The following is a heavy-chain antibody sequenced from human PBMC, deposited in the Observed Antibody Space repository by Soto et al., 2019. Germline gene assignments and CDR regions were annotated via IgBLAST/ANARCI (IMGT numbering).Heavy chain of an antibody. J-gene: IGHJ5*02. Sequence: QLHLQESGPGLVKPSETLSLTCIVSGGSINSGNYYWGWIRQSPGKGLEGLESIYYSGGTLNNPSFRGRGTLSGDTSKNQLPLKLTFVNAAEKGVYYCAKKGGNGWYAARWFDPWGQGTLVTVSS. V-gene: IGHV4-39*01. D-gene: IGHD6-19*01. CDR1: GGSINSGNYY. CDR2: IYYSGGT. CDR3: AKKGGNGWYAARWFDP.